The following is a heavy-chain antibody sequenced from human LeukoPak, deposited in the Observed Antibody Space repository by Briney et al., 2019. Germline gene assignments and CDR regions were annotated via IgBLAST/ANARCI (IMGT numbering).Heavy chain of an antibody. CDR3: ASRYSSGRLDY. CDR2: ISSSSSTI. CDR1: GFTFSSYS. D-gene: IGHD6-19*01. V-gene: IGHV3-48*04. Sequence: PGGSLRRSCAASGFTFSSYSMNWVRQAPGRGLEWVSYISSSSSTIYYADSVKGRFTISRDNGKNSLYLQMNSLRAEDTAVYYCASRYSSGRLDYWGQGTLVTVSS. J-gene: IGHJ4*02.